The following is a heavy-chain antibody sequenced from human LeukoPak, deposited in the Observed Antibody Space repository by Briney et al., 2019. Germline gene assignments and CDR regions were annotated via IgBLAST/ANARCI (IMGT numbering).Heavy chain of an antibody. Sequence: TLSLTCTVSGGSISGYYWSWIRQPPGKALEWLALIYWDDDKRYSPSLKSRLTITKDTSKNQVVLTMTNMDPVDTATYYCAHRYCSSTSCYGEFDYWGQGILVTVSS. D-gene: IGHD2-2*01. CDR3: AHRYCSSTSCYGEFDY. V-gene: IGHV2-5*08. CDR2: IYWDDDK. CDR1: GGSISGYYWS. J-gene: IGHJ4*02.